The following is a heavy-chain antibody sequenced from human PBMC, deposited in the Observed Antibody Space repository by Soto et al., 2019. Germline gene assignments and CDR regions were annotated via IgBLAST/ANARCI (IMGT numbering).Heavy chain of an antibody. CDR1: GYTFTSYG. D-gene: IGHD6-6*01. CDR2: ISAYNGNT. V-gene: IGHV1-18*01. CDR3: AREGQLGY. Sequence: QVQLVQSGAEVKKPGASVKVSCKASGYTFTSYGFSWVRQAPGQGLEWMGWISAYNGNTNYAQKFQGRVTMTTDTSTSTADMELRRMTSAATAAYYCAREGQLGYWGQGTLVTVSS. J-gene: IGHJ4*02.